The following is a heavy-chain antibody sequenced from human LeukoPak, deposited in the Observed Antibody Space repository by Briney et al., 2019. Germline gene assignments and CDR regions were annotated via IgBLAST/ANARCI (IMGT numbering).Heavy chain of an antibody. Sequence: GGSLRLSCAASGFTFSTYSMNWVRQAPGKGLEWVSSIGGSNTSIYYAGSIKGRFTISRDNAKNSLYLQMNSLRAEDTAVYYCAREEGKQQMEAFDYWGQGTLVTVSS. V-gene: IGHV3-21*01. CDR2: IGGSNTSI. J-gene: IGHJ4*02. D-gene: IGHD6-13*01. CDR1: GFTFSTYS. CDR3: AREEGKQQMEAFDY.